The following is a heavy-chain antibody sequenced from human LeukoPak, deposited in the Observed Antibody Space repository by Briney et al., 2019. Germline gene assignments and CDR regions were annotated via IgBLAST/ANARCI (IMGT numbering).Heavy chain of an antibody. CDR3: VRVLPSDS. D-gene: IGHD3-10*01. CDR2: ISPSSSGT. V-gene: IGHV1-2*02. J-gene: IGHJ4*02. Sequence: ASVTVSCKASGYTFTDYYIHWVRQAPGQGLEWLGWISPSSSGTNYAQKFQGRVTMTTDTSISTAYMELSRLGSADTAMYYCVRVLPSDSWGQGTLVTVSS. CDR1: GYTFTDYY.